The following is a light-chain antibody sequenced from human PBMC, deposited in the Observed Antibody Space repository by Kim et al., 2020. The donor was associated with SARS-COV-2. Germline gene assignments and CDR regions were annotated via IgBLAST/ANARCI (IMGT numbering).Light chain of an antibody. V-gene: IGLV7-46*01. J-gene: IGLJ3*02. CDR3: LLSYSGAWV. CDR1: TGPVTSSHY. Sequence: QAVVTQEPSLTVSPGETVTLTCGSSTGPVTSSHYPYWFQQRPDQAPRTLISDTSNTHSWTPARFSGSLLGDKAALTLSGAQPEDEADYYCLLSYSGAWVFGGGTQLNVL. CDR2: DTS.